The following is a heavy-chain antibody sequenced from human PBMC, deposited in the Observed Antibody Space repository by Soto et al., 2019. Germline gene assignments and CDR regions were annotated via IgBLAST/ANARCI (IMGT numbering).Heavy chain of an antibody. Sequence: GGSLRLSCAASGFTFSDYYMSWIRQAPGKGLEWVSYISSSGSTIYYADSVKGRFTISRDNAKNSLYLQMNSLRAEDTAVYYCARDRGHYDFWSGRTLGFDYWGQGTLVTVSS. CDR2: ISSSGSTI. CDR3: ARDRGHYDFWSGRTLGFDY. D-gene: IGHD3-3*01. J-gene: IGHJ4*02. V-gene: IGHV3-11*01. CDR1: GFTFSDYY.